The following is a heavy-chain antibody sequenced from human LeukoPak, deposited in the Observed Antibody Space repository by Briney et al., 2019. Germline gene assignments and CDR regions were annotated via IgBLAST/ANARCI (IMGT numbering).Heavy chain of an antibody. J-gene: IGHJ4*02. CDR1: GGSISKTTSF. V-gene: IGHV4-61*01. D-gene: IGHD6-13*01. CDR2: IYYSGST. CDR3: AREAIAAAGLFDY. Sequence: SETLSLTCTVSGGSISKTTSFWGWIRQPPGKGLEWIGYIYYSGSTNYNPSLKSRVTISVDTSKNQFSLKLSSVTAADTAVYYCAREAIAAAGLFDYWGQGALVTVSS.